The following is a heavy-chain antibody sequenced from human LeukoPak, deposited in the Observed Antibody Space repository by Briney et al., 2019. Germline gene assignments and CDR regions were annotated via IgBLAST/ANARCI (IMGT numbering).Heavy chain of an antibody. CDR3: AGIRCTSCYDQLFGYYYGMDV. CDR2: IYYSGST. CDR1: GGSISSSSYY. Sequence: SETLSLTCTVSGGSISSSSYYWGWIRQPPGKGLEWIGSIYYSGSTYYNPSLKSRVTISVDTSKNQFSLKLSSVTAADTAVYYCAGIRCTSCYDQLFGYYYGMDVWGQGTTVTVSS. D-gene: IGHD2-2*01. V-gene: IGHV4-39*01. J-gene: IGHJ6*02.